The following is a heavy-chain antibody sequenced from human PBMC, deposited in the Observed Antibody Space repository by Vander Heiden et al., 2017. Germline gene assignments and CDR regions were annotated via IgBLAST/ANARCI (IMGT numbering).Heavy chain of an antibody. D-gene: IGHD3-3*01. J-gene: IGHJ6*02. CDR3: ARGHLRFLEWSSYYGMDV. CDR2: MNPNSGNT. V-gene: IGHV1-8*01. Sequence: VRQATGQGLEWMGWMNPNSGNTGYAQKFQGRVTMTRNTSISTAYMELSSLRSEDTAVYYCARGHLRFLEWSSYYGMDVCGQGTTVTFSS.